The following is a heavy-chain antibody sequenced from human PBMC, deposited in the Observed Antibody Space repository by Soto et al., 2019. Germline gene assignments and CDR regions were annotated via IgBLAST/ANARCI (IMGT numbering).Heavy chain of an antibody. CDR2: ISSSGSTI. V-gene: IGHV3-11*01. CDR3: ARDLKPEGIIAVAPTNDY. D-gene: IGHD6-19*01. CDR1: GFTFSDYY. J-gene: IGHJ4*02. Sequence: QVQLVESGGGLVKPGGSLRLSCAASGFTFSDYYMSWIRQAPGKGLEWVSYISSSGSTIYYADSVKGRFTISRDNAKNSLYLQMNSLRAEDTAVYYYARDLKPEGIIAVAPTNDYWGQGTLVTVSS.